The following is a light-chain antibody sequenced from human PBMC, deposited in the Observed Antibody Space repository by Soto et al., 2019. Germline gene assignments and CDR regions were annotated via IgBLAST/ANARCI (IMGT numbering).Light chain of an antibody. CDR1: SSDVGGYNY. Sequence: ALTQPRSVSGSPGQSVTISCTGTSSDVGGYNYVSWYQQHPGKAPKLMIYDVSKRPSGVPDRFSGSKSGNTASLTISGLQAEDEADYYCCSYAGSYTFWVFGGGTKLTVL. J-gene: IGLJ3*02. CDR2: DVS. V-gene: IGLV2-11*01. CDR3: CSYAGSYTFWV.